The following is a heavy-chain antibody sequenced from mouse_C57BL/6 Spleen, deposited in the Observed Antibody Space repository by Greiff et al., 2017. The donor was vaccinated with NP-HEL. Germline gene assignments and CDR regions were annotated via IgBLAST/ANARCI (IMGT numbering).Heavy chain of an antibody. CDR3: ARQFITTVVANWYFDV. V-gene: IGHV5-9*01. J-gene: IGHJ1*03. CDR2: ISGGGGNT. Sequence: EVKLMESGGGLVKPGGSLKLSCAASGFTFSSYTMSWVRQTPEKRLEWVATISGGGGNTYYPDSVKGRFTISRDNAKNTLYLQMSSLRSEDTALYYCARQFITTVVANWYFDVWGTGTTVTVSS. D-gene: IGHD1-1*01. CDR1: GFTFSSYT.